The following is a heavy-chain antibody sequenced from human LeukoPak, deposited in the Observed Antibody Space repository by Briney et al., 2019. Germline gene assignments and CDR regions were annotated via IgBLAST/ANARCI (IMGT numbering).Heavy chain of an antibody. CDR3: AKSGYNRFDY. D-gene: IGHD5-24*01. J-gene: IGHJ4*02. CDR2: VDVSGGTT. V-gene: IGHV3-23*01. Sequence: PGGSLRLSCAASGFTFSSYFMSWVRQAPGKGLEWVSTVDVSGGTTYYADSVKGRFTISRDNSKNTLYLQMNSLIAEDTAVYYCAKSGYNRFDYWGQGTRVTVSS. CDR1: GFTFSSYF.